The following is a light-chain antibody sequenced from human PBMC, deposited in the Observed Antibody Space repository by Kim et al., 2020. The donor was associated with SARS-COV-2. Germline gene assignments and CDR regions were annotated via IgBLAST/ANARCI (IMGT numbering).Light chain of an antibody. CDR3: TSYAGSNNLDV. V-gene: IGLV2-8*01. J-gene: IGLJ1*01. Sequence: QSHTLACNGTSSDIGAYKYVSWYQQHPGKAPTLMIYEVNRRPSGVPDRFSGSKSVNTASLTVSGLQAEDEADYYCTSYAGSNNLDVFGTGTKVTVL. CDR1: SSDIGAYKY. CDR2: EVN.